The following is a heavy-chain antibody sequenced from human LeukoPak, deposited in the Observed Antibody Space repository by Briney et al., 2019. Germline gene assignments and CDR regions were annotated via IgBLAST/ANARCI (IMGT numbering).Heavy chain of an antibody. D-gene: IGHD3-10*01. CDR3: AKGGNDYYYYGMDV. CDR1: GFTFRSYG. CDR2: ISYDGSNK. Sequence: GGSLRLSCAASGFTFRSYGMHWVRQAPGKGLEWVAVISYDGSNKYYGDSVKGRFTISRDNSKNTLYLQMNSLRAEDTAVYYCAKGGNDYYYYGMDVWGQGTTVTVSS. J-gene: IGHJ6*02. V-gene: IGHV3-30*18.